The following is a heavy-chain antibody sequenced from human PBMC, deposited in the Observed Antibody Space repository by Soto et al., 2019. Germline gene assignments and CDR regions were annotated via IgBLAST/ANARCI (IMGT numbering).Heavy chain of an antibody. Sequence: EXLSLTCAVYGGSFSGYYWSWIRQPPGKGLEWIGEINHSGSTNYNPSLKSRVTISVDTSKNQFSLKLSSVTAADTAVYYCATSTVYGNWFDPWGQGTLVTVSS. V-gene: IGHV4-34*01. CDR1: GGSFSGYY. J-gene: IGHJ5*02. CDR3: ATSTVYGNWFDP. CDR2: INHSGST. D-gene: IGHD4-17*01.